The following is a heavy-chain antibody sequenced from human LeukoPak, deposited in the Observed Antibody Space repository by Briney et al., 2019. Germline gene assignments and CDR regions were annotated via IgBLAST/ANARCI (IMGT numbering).Heavy chain of an antibody. Sequence: PGGSLRLSCAASGFTFSSFAMHWVRQAPGKGLEWVARISFDGSNKYYADSVKGRFTISRDNSKNTLYLQMNSLRAEDTAMYYCARDSSGPYDWGQGTLVTVSS. CDR1: GFTFSSFA. J-gene: IGHJ4*02. CDR3: ARDSSGPYD. D-gene: IGHD6-19*01. V-gene: IGHV3-30*04. CDR2: ISFDGSNK.